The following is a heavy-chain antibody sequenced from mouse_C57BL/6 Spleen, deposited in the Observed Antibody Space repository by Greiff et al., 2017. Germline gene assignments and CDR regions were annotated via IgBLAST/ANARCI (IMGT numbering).Heavy chain of an antibody. CDR2: IWSGGST. D-gene: IGHD1-1*01. Sequence: QVQLQQSGPGLVQPSQSLSITCTVSGFSLTSYGVHWVRQSPGKGLEWLGVIWSGGSTDYNAAIISRLSISKDNSKSQVFYKMNSLQADDTAIYYCARNGLLRSYAMDYWGQGTSVTVSS. CDR1: GFSLTSYG. J-gene: IGHJ4*01. CDR3: ARNGLLRSYAMDY. V-gene: IGHV2-2*01.